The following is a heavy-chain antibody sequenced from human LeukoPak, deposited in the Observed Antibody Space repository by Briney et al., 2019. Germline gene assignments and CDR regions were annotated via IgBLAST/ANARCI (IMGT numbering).Heavy chain of an antibody. CDR2: INHSGST. CDR1: GGSFSVYY. V-gene: IGHV4-34*01. CDR3: ARGPGDDFWSGYYTHLNY. J-gene: IGHJ4*02. D-gene: IGHD3-3*01. Sequence: PSETLSLTCAVYGGSFSVYYWSWIRQPPGKGLEWIGEINHSGSTNYNPSLKSRVTISVDTSKNQFSLKPSSVTAADTAVYYCARGPGDDFWSGYYTHLNYWGQGTLVTVSS.